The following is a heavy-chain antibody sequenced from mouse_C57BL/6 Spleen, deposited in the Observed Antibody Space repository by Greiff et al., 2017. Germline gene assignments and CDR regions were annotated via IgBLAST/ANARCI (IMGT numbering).Heavy chain of an antibody. J-gene: IGHJ4*01. V-gene: IGHV7-3*01. CDR2: IRNKANGYTT. Sequence: EVQLQESGGGLVQPGGSLSLSCAASGFTFTDYYMSWVRQPPGKALEWLGFIRNKANGYTTEYSASVKGRFTISRDNSQSILYLQMNALRAEDSATYYCASHYDPPMDYWGQGTSVTVSS. CDR3: ASHYDPPMDY. D-gene: IGHD2-4*01. CDR1: GFTFTDYY.